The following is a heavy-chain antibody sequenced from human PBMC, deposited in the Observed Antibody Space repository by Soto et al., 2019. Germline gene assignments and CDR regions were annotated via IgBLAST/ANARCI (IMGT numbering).Heavy chain of an antibody. Sequence: SVKVSCKASGGTFSSYAISWVRQAPGQGLEWMGGIIPIFGTANYAQKFQGRVTITADESTSTAYMELSSLRSEDTAVYYCARGVNYGDYRHGAFDIWGQGTMVTVSS. D-gene: IGHD4-17*01. CDR2: IIPIFGTA. J-gene: IGHJ3*02. CDR3: ARGVNYGDYRHGAFDI. CDR1: GGTFSSYA. V-gene: IGHV1-69*13.